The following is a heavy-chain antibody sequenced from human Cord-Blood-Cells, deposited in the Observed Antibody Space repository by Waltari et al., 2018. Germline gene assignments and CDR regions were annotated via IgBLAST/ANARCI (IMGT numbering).Heavy chain of an antibody. V-gene: IGHV4-39*01. Sequence: QPPGKGLEWIGSIYYSGSTYYNPSLKSRVTISVDTSKNQFSLKLSSVTAADTAVYYCARQGLYYDILTGYYPFDYWGQGTLVTVSS. CDR3: ARQGLYYDILTGYYPFDY. J-gene: IGHJ4*02. CDR2: IYYSGST. D-gene: IGHD3-9*01.